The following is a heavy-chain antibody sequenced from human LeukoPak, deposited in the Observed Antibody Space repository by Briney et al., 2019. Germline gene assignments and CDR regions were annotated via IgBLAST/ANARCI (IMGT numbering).Heavy chain of an antibody. CDR2: INPNSGGT. J-gene: IGHJ4*02. D-gene: IGHD6-19*01. Sequence: ASVKVSCKASGYTFTGYYMHWVRQAPGQGLEWMGRINPNSGGTNYAQKFQGRVTMTRDTSISTAYTELSRLRSDDTAVYYCARDPGPDIAVAGTGYYWGQGTLVTVSS. CDR3: ARDPGPDIAVAGTGYY. CDR1: GYTFTGYY. V-gene: IGHV1-2*06.